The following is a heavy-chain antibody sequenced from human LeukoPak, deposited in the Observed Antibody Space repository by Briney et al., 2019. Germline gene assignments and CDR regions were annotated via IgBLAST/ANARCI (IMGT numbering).Heavy chain of an antibody. V-gene: IGHV3-7*01. CDR3: ARLARFVSGWFDP. CDR2: INLDGTEK. Sequence: GGSLRLSCAASGFTFATYGMHWVRQAPGKGLEWVANINLDGTEKSYVDSVKGRFTISRDNAKKSLYLQMKSLRDEDTAVYYCARLARFVSGWFDPWGQGSLVVVSS. D-gene: IGHD3-9*01. CDR1: GFTFATYG. J-gene: IGHJ5*02.